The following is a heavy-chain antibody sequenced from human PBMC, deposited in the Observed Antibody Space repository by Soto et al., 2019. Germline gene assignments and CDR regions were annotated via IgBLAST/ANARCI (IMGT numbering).Heavy chain of an antibody. CDR3: GRARQSDLWSGYYRLGGMYV. D-gene: IGHD3-3*01. CDR2: ISSSSDYI. CDR1: VCTFISYI. V-gene: IGHV3-21*01. Sequence: GGSLRLSCAASVCTFISYIRNWVRQAPGNGLEWVSSISSSSDYIYYADSLKGRCTSSIDNAKNSLYLQMNSLRGEATAVYYCGRARQSDLWSGYYRLGGMYVWGKGNTVSVYS. J-gene: IGHJ6*04.